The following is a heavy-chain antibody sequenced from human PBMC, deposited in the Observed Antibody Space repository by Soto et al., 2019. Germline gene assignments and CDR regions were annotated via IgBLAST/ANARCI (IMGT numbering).Heavy chain of an antibody. CDR3: ARSWEDPTVTTRRYYYYGMDV. V-gene: IGHV1-69*01. Sequence: QVQLVQSGAEVKKPGSSVKVSCKASGGTFSSYAISWVRQAPGQGLEWMGGIIPIFGTANYAQKFQGRVTITADESTSTAYMELSSLRSEDTAVYYCARSWEDPTVTTRRYYYYGMDVWGQGTTVTVSS. CDR1: GGTFSSYA. J-gene: IGHJ6*02. D-gene: IGHD4-17*01. CDR2: IIPIFGTA.